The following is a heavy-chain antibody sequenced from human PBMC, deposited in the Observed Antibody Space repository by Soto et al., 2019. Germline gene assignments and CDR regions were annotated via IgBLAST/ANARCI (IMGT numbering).Heavy chain of an antibody. D-gene: IGHD6-13*01. CDR3: ARAKKGIAAAENWFDP. CDR2: IYYSGST. J-gene: IGHJ5*02. Sequence: PSETLSLTCTFSCGSIISGGYYWSWIRQHPGKGLEWIGYIYYSGSTYYNPSLKSRVTISVDTSKNQFSLKLSSVTAADTAVYYCARAKKGIAAAENWFDPWGQGTLVTVSS. V-gene: IGHV4-31*03. CDR1: CGSIISGGYY.